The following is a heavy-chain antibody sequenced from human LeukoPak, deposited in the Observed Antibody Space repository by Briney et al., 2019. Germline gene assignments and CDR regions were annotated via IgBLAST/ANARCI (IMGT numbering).Heavy chain of an antibody. CDR3: AKGEEQWLYNLNWFDP. CDR1: GFTFSSYA. CDR2: ISGSGGST. Sequence: GGSLRLPCAASGFTFSSYAMSWVRQAPGKGLEWVSAISGSGGSTYYADSVKGRFTISRDNSKNTLYLQMNSLRAEDTAVYYCAKGEEQWLYNLNWFDPWGQGTLVTVSS. J-gene: IGHJ5*02. V-gene: IGHV3-23*01. D-gene: IGHD6-19*01.